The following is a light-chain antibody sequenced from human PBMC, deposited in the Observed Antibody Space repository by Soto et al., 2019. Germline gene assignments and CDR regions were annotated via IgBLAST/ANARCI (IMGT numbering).Light chain of an antibody. J-gene: IGLJ2*01. CDR1: SSDVGSYNL. CDR2: EGS. Sequence: QSALTQPASVSVSPGQSITISCTGTSSDVGSYNLVSWYQQHPGKAPKLMIYEGSKRPSGVSKRFSGSKSGNTASLTISGLQAEDEADYYCCSYAGSSVVVFGGGTKLTVL. V-gene: IGLV2-23*01. CDR3: CSYAGSSVVV.